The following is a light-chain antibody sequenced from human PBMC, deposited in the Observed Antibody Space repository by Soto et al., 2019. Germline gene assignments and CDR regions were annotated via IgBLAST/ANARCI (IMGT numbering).Light chain of an antibody. CDR1: SSDVGSYNR. CDR3: SSYTSSSTYV. CDR2: EVS. Sequence: QSVLTRPPSVSGSPGQSVTISCTGTSSDVGSYNRVSWYQQPPGTAPKLMIYEVSNRPSGVPDRFSGSKSGNTASLTISGLQAEDEADYYCSSYTSSSTYVFGTGTKVTV. V-gene: IGLV2-18*02. J-gene: IGLJ1*01.